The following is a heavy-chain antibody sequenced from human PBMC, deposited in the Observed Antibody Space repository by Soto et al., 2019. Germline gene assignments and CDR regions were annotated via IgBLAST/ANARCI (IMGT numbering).Heavy chain of an antibody. J-gene: IGHJ6*02. CDR1: GDSVSSDTAV. CDR2: TYYRSKWNN. Sequence: SQTLSLTCAISGDSVSSDTAVWIWIRQSPSRGLEWLGRTYYRSKWNNDYALSVKSRITISPDTSQNQFSLHLDSVTPEDTAVYHGVGVILFRGMDAWGHGTRSASP. V-gene: IGHV6-1*01. CDR3: VGVILFRGMDA. D-gene: IGHD3-10*01.